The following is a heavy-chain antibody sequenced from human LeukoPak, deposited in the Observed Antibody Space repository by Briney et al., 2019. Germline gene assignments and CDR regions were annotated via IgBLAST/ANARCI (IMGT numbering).Heavy chain of an antibody. J-gene: IGHJ4*02. CDR1: GGSISSYY. CDR3: ARDAPCGGDCYPNY. V-gene: IGHV4-4*07. CDR2: IYTSGST. Sequence: PSETLSLTCTVSGGSISSYYWSWIRQPAGKGLEWIGRIYTSGSTNYNPSLKSRVTMSVDTSKNQFSLKLSSVTAADTAVYYCARDAPCGGDCYPNYWGQGTLVTVSS. D-gene: IGHD2-21*02.